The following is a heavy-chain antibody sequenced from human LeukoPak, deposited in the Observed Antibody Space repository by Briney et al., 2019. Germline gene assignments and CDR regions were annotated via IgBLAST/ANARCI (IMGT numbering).Heavy chain of an antibody. J-gene: IGHJ4*02. CDR3: ARSPTYYDSSGYYRWDYFDY. V-gene: IGHV5-10-1*01. Sequence: GEPLKISCKGSGYSFISYWISWVRQMPGKGLEWMGRSDPSDSYTNYRPSFQGHVTISADKSISTAYLQWSSLKASDTAMYYCARSPTYYDSSGYYRWDYFDYWGQGTLVTVSS. CDR1: GYSFISYW. D-gene: IGHD3-22*01. CDR2: SDPSDSYT.